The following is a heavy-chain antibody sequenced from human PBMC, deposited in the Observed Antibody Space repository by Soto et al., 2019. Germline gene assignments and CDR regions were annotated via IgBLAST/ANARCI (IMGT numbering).Heavy chain of an antibody. CDR3: ARGSIAAASYFDY. D-gene: IGHD6-25*01. CDR2: IMPMFGAA. J-gene: IGHJ4*02. V-gene: IGHV1-69*13. CDR1: GGTFSNYA. Sequence: ASVKVSCKASGGTFSNYAISWVRQAPGQGLEWMGSIMPMFGAANYAQKFQGTVTITADESTTTVYMELSNLRSEDTAVYFCARGSIAAASYFDYWGQGTLVTV.